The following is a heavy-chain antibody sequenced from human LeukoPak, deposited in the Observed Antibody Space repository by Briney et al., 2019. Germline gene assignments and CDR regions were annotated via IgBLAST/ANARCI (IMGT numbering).Heavy chain of an antibody. Sequence: GGSLRLSCAASGFTFSSYGMHWVRQAPGRGLEWVAVIWYGGSNKYYADSVKGRFTISRDNSKNTLYLQMNSLRAEDTAVYYCARSAGTGYYYYYMDVWGKGTTVTVSS. CDR3: ARSAGTGYYYYYMDV. CDR1: GFTFSSYG. J-gene: IGHJ6*03. V-gene: IGHV3-33*08. CDR2: IWYGGSNK. D-gene: IGHD3-10*01.